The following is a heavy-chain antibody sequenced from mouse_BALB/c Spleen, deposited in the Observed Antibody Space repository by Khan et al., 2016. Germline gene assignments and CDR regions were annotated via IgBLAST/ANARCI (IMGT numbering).Heavy chain of an antibody. D-gene: IGHD1-2*01. V-gene: IGHV4-1*02. CDR1: GFDFSRYW. CDR2: INPDSYTI. J-gene: IGHJ3*01. Sequence: EVQLVESGGGLVHPGGSLKLSCAVSGFDFSRYWMSWVRQAPGKGLEWIGEINPDSYTINYTPSLKDKFIISRDNAKNTLYLQMSKVISEDTDLYYCARAGYYGYLAYWGQGTLVTVSA. CDR3: ARAGYYGYLAY.